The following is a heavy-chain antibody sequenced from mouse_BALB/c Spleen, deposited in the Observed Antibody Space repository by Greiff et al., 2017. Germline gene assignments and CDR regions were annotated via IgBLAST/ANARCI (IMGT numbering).Heavy chain of an antibody. Sequence: DLVKPGASVKLSCKASGYSFTSYWINWIKQRPGQGLEWIGRIAPGCGSTYYNEMFKGKATLTVDTSSSTAYIQLSRLSSEDSAVYLCARSTTATWYFDVWGAGTTVTVSS. V-gene: IGHV1S41*01. J-gene: IGHJ1*01. D-gene: IGHD1-2*01. CDR1: GYSFTSYW. CDR3: ARSTTATWYFDV. CDR2: IAPGCGST.